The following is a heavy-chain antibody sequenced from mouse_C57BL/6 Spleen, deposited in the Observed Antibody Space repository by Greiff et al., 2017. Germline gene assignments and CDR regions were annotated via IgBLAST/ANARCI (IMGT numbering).Heavy chain of an antibody. V-gene: IGHV1-55*01. CDR1: GYTFTSYW. J-gene: IGHJ4*01. CDR3: ARSEDYGGAMDY. CDR2: IYPGSGST. Sequence: QVQLKQPGAELVKPGASVKMSCKASGYTFTSYWITWVKQRPGQGLEWIGDIYPGSGSTNYNEKFKSKATLTVDTSSSTAYMQLSSLTSEDSAVYYCARSEDYGGAMDYWGQGTSVTVSS. D-gene: IGHD1-1*01.